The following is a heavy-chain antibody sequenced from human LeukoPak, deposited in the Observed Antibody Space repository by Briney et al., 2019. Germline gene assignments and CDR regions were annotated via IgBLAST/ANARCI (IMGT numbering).Heavy chain of an antibody. CDR2: ISSSSSYI. CDR1: GFTFSSYS. Sequence: GGYLRLSCAASGFTFSSYSMNWVRQAPGKGLEWVSSISSSSSYIYYADSVKGRFTISRDNAKNSLYLQMNSLRAEDTAEYYCARVVSSSWPTPFRFDPWGQGALVTASS. D-gene: IGHD6-13*01. J-gene: IGHJ5*02. CDR3: ARVVSSSWPTPFRFDP. V-gene: IGHV3-21*01.